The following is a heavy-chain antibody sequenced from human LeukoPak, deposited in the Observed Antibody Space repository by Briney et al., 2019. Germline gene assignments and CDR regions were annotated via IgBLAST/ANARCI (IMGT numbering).Heavy chain of an antibody. CDR3: AKDIRGDRIAAGAFDI. D-gene: IGHD6-25*01. V-gene: IGHV3-9*03. CDR1: GFTFDDYA. CDR2: ISWNSGSI. Sequence: PGGSLRLSCAASGFTFDDYAMHWVRQAPGKGLEWVSGISWNSGSIGYADSVKGRSTISRDNVKNSLYLQMNSLRAEDMALYYCAKDIRGDRIAAGAFDIWGQGTMVTVPS. J-gene: IGHJ3*02.